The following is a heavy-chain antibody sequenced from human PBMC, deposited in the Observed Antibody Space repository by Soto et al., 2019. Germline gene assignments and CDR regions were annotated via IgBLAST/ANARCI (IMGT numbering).Heavy chain of an antibody. J-gene: IGHJ4*02. D-gene: IGHD4-17*01. CDR2: IYPGDSDT. CDR3: ARTKDYGGNSRSTFDF. V-gene: IGHV5-51*01. Sequence: GESLKISCKGSGYTFTRYWIGWVRQMPGKGLECLGIIYPGDSDTRYSPSFQGQVTISADKSINTAYLQWNSLKASDTAIYYCARTKDYGGNSRSTFDFWGQGTLVTVSS. CDR1: GYTFTRYW.